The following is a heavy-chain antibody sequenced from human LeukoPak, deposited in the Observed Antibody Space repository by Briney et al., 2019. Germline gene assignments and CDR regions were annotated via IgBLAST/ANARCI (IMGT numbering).Heavy chain of an antibody. CDR2: IYYSGST. D-gene: IGHD6-19*01. CDR3: ARVGSSGWSRGGDYWYFDL. Sequence: SETLSLTCTVSGGSISSYYWSWIRQPPGKGLEWIGYIYYSGSTNYNPSLKSRVTISVDTFKNQFSLKLSSVTAADTAVYYCARVGSSGWSRGGDYWYFDLWGRGTLVTVSS. V-gene: IGHV4-59*01. J-gene: IGHJ2*01. CDR1: GGSISSYY.